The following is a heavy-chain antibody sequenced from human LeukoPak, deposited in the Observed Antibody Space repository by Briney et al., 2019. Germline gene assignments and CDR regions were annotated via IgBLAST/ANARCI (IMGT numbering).Heavy chain of an antibody. CDR2: IYYSGST. D-gene: IGHD3-22*01. Sequence: SETLSLTCTVSGGSISSSSYYRGWIRQPPGKGLEWIGSIYYSGSTYYNPSLKSRVTISVDTSKNQFSLKLSSVTAADTAVYYCARHHYYDSSGYYFNNWYFDLWGRGTLVTVSS. V-gene: IGHV4-39*01. CDR3: ARHHYYDSSGYYFNNWYFDL. CDR1: GGSISSSSYY. J-gene: IGHJ2*01.